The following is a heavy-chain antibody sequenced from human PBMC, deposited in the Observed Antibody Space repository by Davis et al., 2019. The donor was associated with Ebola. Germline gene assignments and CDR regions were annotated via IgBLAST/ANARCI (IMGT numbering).Heavy chain of an antibody. CDR3: AREVETTVTAFGY. D-gene: IGHD4-11*01. J-gene: IGHJ4*02. Sequence: KVSCKGSGYSFTSYWIGWVRQLPGKGLEWMGIIYPGDSDTRYSPSFQGQVTISADKSISTAYLQWSSLKASDTAMYYCAREVETTVTAFGYWGQGTLVTVSS. CDR2: IYPGDSDT. CDR1: GYSFTSYW. V-gene: IGHV5-51*01.